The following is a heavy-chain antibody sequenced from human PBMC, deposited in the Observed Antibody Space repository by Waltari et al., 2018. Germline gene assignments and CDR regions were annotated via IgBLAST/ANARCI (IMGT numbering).Heavy chain of an antibody. V-gene: IGHV3-21*01. CDR1: GFTFSSYS. Sequence: EVQLVESGGGLVKPGESLRLSCAASGFTFSSYSMNWVRQAPGKGMGWVSSISSSSSNIYYADSLKGRFTISRDNAKNSLYLQMNSLRAEDTAVYYCAAGCVTTVTTLSYWGQGTLVTVSS. CDR3: AAGCVTTVTTLSY. CDR2: ISSSSSNI. D-gene: IGHD4-17*01. J-gene: IGHJ4*02.